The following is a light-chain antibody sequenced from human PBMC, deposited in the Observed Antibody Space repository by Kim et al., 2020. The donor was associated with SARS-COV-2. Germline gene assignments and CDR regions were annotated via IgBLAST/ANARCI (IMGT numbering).Light chain of an antibody. CDR2: AKD. Sequence: SSELTQDPAVSVALGQTVRITCQGDSLRTYYASWYQQKPGQAPILVMYAKDNRPSGLPDRFSASSSGHIASLTITGALAEAEADYYCFSRGSGNQWMLGG. J-gene: IGLJ3*02. CDR3: FSRGSGNQWM. CDR1: SLRTYY. V-gene: IGLV3-19*01.